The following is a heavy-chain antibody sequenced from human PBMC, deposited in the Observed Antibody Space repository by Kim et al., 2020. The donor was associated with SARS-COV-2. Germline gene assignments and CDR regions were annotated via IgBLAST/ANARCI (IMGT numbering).Heavy chain of an antibody. Sequence: ASVKVSCKASGYTFTSYYMHWVRQAPGQGLEWMGIINPSGGSTSYAQKFQGRVTMTRDTSTSTVYMELSSLRSEDTAVYYCARVGQYCSVGSCLPSPFDYWGQGTLVTVSS. D-gene: IGHD2-15*01. CDR3: ARVGQYCSVGSCLPSPFDY. V-gene: IGHV1-46*01. CDR1: GYTFTSYY. J-gene: IGHJ4*02. CDR2: INPSGGST.